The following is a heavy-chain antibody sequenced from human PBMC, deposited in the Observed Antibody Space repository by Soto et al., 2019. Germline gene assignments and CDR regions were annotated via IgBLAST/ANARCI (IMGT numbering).Heavy chain of an antibody. Sequence: QVQLVQSGAEVKKPGSSEKVSCKASGGTFSRYTINWVRQAPGQGLEWMGRIIPIAAIANYTQKFQGRVTITVDKSSTTAYMELSSLRSDDTAVYYCARGSTIVRGAPSWFDPWGQGTLVTVSS. J-gene: IGHJ5*02. CDR1: GGTFSRYT. CDR3: ARGSTIVRGAPSWFDP. D-gene: IGHD3-10*01. V-gene: IGHV1-69*02. CDR2: IIPIAAIA.